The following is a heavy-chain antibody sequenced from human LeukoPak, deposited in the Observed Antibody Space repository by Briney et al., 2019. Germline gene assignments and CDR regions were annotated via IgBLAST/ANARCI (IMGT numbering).Heavy chain of an antibody. Sequence: PGGSLRLSCAASGFTFSKYWMLWVRQAPGKGLESVSRINTDGTVTTYADSVKGRFTISRDNSKNTLYLQMNSLRAEDTAVYYCASRGITGTTSYNYFDPWGQGTLVTVSS. CDR3: ASRGITGTTSYNYFDP. D-gene: IGHD1-7*01. CDR2: INTDGTVT. V-gene: IGHV3-74*01. CDR1: GFTFSKYW. J-gene: IGHJ5*02.